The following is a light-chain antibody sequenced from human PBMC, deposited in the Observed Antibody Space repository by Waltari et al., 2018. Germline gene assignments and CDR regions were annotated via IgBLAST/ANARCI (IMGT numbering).Light chain of an antibody. J-gene: IGKJ3*01. CDR3: HQYYSLFT. V-gene: IGKV4-1*01. Sequence: DIVMTQSPDSLAVSLGERATINCTSSQSLFYSSHSKNDLTWYQQKPGQSPKLLIYWASTRESGVPDRFSGSGSGTDFTLTISTLQAEDVAVYYCHQYYSLFTFGPGTKVDIK. CDR1: QSLFYSSHSKND. CDR2: WAS.